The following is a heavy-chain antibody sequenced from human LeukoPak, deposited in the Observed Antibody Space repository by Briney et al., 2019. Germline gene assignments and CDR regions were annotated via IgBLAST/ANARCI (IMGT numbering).Heavy chain of an antibody. CDR3: ARAPATAEMYYYYYMDV. CDR2: IIPIFGTA. Sequence: SVKVSCKASGGTFSSYAISWVRQAPGQGLEWMGGIIPIFGTANYAQKFQGRVTITTDESTSTAYMELSSLRSEDTAVYYCARAPATAEMYYYYYMDVWGKGTTVTVSS. CDR1: GGTFSSYA. J-gene: IGHJ6*03. D-gene: IGHD2-21*02. V-gene: IGHV1-69*05.